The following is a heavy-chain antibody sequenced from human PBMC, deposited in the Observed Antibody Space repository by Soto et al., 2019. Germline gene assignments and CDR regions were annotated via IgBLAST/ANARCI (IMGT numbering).Heavy chain of an antibody. CDR1: GGSVSNGSHQ. Sequence: LSLTCSVSGGSVSNGSHQWSWIRQSPGKGLEWIGYIYYTGSTNYNPSLKSRGTISVDTSKNQFSLKLTSVTAADTALYFCARLQFYDFWSGSAPMDVWGQGTTVTVSS. J-gene: IGHJ6*02. V-gene: IGHV4-61*01. CDR3: ARLQFYDFWSGSAPMDV. D-gene: IGHD3-3*01. CDR2: IYYTGST.